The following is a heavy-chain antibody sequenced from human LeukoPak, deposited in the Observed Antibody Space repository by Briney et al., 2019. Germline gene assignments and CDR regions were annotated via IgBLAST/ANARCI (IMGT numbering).Heavy chain of an antibody. Sequence: GGSLRLSCAASGFSFSDYYMTWIRQAPGKGLEWVSHISRSSTYTNYADSVKGRVTIPRDNAKNTLFLQMNSLRAEDTAVYYCARDNNWNYPDYWGQGTLVTVSS. CDR2: ISRSSTYT. CDR3: ARDNNWNYPDY. D-gene: IGHD1-7*01. CDR1: GFSFSDYY. V-gene: IGHV3-11*06. J-gene: IGHJ4*02.